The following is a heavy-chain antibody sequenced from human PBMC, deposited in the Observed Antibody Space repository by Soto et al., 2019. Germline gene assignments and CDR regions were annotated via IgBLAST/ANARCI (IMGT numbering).Heavy chain of an antibody. D-gene: IGHD3-22*01. CDR1: GFTFSSYT. J-gene: IGHJ4*02. Sequence: GGSLRLSCTASGFTFSSYTMIWVRQAPGKGLEWLSYISSTSTTIYYADSVKGRFTISRDNAKNSLYLQMNSLRDEDTAVYYCATPYSSGYSFDYWGQGTLVTVSS. CDR3: ATPYSSGYSFDY. CDR2: ISSTSTTI. V-gene: IGHV3-48*02.